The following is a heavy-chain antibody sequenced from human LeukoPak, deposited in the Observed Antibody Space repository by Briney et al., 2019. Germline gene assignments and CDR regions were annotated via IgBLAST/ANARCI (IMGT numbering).Heavy chain of an antibody. Sequence: GGSLRLSCAASSFTFTNFSMSWVRHAPKRGREWVSAVCAGADVPYYADSVKGRFSMSRDNSNTTLFLQMTSLRAEDTAIYYCAQDWVDDDSGIDYWGQGALVTVSS. J-gene: IGHJ4*02. CDR1: SFTFTNFS. CDR2: VCAGADVP. V-gene: IGHV3-23*01. CDR3: AQDWVDDDSGIDY. D-gene: IGHD1-26*01.